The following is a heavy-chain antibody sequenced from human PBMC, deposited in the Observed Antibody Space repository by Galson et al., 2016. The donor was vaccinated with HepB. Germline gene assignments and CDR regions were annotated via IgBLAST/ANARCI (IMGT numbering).Heavy chain of an antibody. Sequence: SETLSLTCTVSGGSISTSTHYWAWIRQSPGKGLEWFGSISYSGSLYYNPSVKSRVTITVDPSTDPFSLRLRSVTAADTAVYYCARLSGIVGHTPRAFDPWGQGTMVIVSS. V-gene: IGHV4-39*01. CDR2: ISYSGSL. CDR1: GGSISTSTHY. CDR3: ARLSGIVGHTPRAFDP. J-gene: IGHJ3*01. D-gene: IGHD1-26*01.